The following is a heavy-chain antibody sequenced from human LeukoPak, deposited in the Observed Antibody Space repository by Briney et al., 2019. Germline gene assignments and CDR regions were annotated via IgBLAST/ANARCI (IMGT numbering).Heavy chain of an antibody. J-gene: IGHJ4*02. V-gene: IGHV3-73*01. Sequence: PGGSLRLSCAASGFTFTGSAIHWVRQASGKGLEWVGRIRSKANSYATAYAASVKGRFTISRDDSKNTAYLQMNSLKTEDTAVYYCTSYGDSGYDQFDYWGQGTLVTVSS. CDR1: GFTFTGSA. CDR3: TSYGDSGYDQFDY. CDR2: IRSKANSYAT. D-gene: IGHD5-12*01.